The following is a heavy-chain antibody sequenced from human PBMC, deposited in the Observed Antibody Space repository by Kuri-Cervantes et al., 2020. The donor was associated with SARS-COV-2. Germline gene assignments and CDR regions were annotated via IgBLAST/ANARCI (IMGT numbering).Heavy chain of an antibody. J-gene: IGHJ4*02. CDR2: ISGSGGST. Sequence: LSLTCAASGFTFSGHWIHWVRQAPGKGLEWVSAISGSGGSTYYADSVKGRFTISRDNSKNTLYPQMNSLRAEDTAVYYCAKEHEDWGQGTLVTVSS. CDR1: GFTFSGHW. CDR3: AKEHED. V-gene: IGHV3-23*01.